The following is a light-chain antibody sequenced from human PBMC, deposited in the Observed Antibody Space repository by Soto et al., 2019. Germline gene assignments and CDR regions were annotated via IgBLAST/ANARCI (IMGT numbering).Light chain of an antibody. CDR2: DAS. CDR3: QQRKYWPPLT. V-gene: IGKV3-11*01. CDR1: QSVSIY. Sequence: ETVLTQSPVTLSLSPGERATLSCRASQSVSIYLAWYQQKPGQAPRLLIYDASNRATGIPARFSGSGSGTDFTLTISSLEPEDFAVYYCQQRKYWPPLTFGGGTKVEIK. J-gene: IGKJ4*01.